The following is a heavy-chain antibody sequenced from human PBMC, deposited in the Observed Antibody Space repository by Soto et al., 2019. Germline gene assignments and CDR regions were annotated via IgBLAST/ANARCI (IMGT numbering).Heavy chain of an antibody. Sequence: SETLPLTYTVSGGYMRNYYWGWIRQPPGKGLEWIGYIYNSGTSGYIFNSGTTKYNPSLKSRVTISVDSSKNHFSLKLSSVTAADTAVYYCARQYYFGSGSYYNRPFDFWGQGTLVTVSS. CDR1: GGYMRNYY. V-gene: IGHV4-59*08. J-gene: IGHJ4*02. CDR3: ARQYYFGSGSYYNRPFDF. CDR2: IYNSGTSGYIFNSGTT. D-gene: IGHD3-10*01.